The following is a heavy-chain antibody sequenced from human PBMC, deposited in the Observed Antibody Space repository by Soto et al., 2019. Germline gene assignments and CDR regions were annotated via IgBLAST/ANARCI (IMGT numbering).Heavy chain of an antibody. CDR3: ARPLWVSYYYYGMDV. J-gene: IGHJ6*02. D-gene: IGHD3-10*01. CDR2: IIPIFGTA. Sequence: ASVKVSCKACGCTFSSYAISWVRQAPGQGLEWMGGIIPIFGTANYAQKFQGRVTITADESTSTAYMELSSLRSEDTAVYYCARPLWVSYYYYGMDVWGQGTTVTVSS. CDR1: GCTFSSYA. V-gene: IGHV1-69*13.